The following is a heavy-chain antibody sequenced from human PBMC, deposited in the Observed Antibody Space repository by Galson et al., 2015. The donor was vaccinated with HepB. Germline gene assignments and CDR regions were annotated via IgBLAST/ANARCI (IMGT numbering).Heavy chain of an antibody. Sequence: SLRLSCAVSGFTVSRNHLYWVRQAPGKGLQWVAIIDNRGSTNYADSVKGRFTISRDNSKNSLYLQMNSLRVEDTAFYYCAGAGGNSYPWGQGTQVTVSS. D-gene: IGHD5-18*01. V-gene: IGHV3-53*01. CDR1: GFTVSRNH. CDR3: AGAGGNSYP. CDR2: IDNRGST. J-gene: IGHJ5*02.